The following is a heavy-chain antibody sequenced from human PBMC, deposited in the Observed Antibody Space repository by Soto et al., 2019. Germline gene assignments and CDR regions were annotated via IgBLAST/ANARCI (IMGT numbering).Heavy chain of an antibody. CDR1: GFTFTSYS. Sequence: GGSLRLSCAVSGFTFTSYSISWVRQAPGEGLEWAANIRQDGHEKYYVDSVRGRFTISRDNAQNSLYLQMDSLRAEDTAMYYCARDLPGYCSTTNCYYYFDFWGQGTLVTVSS. D-gene: IGHD2-2*01. CDR2: IRQDGHEK. V-gene: IGHV3-7*03. CDR3: ARDLPGYCSTTNCYYYFDF. J-gene: IGHJ4*02.